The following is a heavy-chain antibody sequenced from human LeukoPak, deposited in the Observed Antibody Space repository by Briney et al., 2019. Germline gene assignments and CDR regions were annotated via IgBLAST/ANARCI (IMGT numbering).Heavy chain of an antibody. D-gene: IGHD6-19*01. CDR1: SXXX. CDR2: IYYSGSX. CDR3: XXXVXAVAGHFDY. Sequence: SXXXXGWXRXPXGXXXXWIGSIYYSGSXYYNPSLKSXVTIAXXXXXXQXSLKLSSVTAADADVYXXXXXVXAVAGHFDYWGQGTLVTVSS. V-gene: IGHV4-39*07. J-gene: IGHJ4*02.